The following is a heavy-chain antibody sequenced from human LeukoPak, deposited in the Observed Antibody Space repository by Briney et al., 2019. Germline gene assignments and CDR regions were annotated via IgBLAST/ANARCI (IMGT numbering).Heavy chain of an antibody. CDR1: GYTLSGYY. D-gene: IGHD6-13*01. Sequence: ASVKVSCKASGYTLSGYYMQWVRQAPGQGLEWMGWISAYNGNTNYAQKLQGRVTMTTDTSTSTAYMELRSLRSDDTAVYYCARATAGYSSSRYEGWFDPWGQGTLVTVSS. V-gene: IGHV1-18*01. CDR3: ARATAGYSSSRYEGWFDP. J-gene: IGHJ5*02. CDR2: ISAYNGNT.